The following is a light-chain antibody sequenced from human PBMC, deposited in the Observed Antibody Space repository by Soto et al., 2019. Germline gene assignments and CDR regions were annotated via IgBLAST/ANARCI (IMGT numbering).Light chain of an antibody. J-gene: IGKJ2*01. CDR1: QSVSSN. V-gene: IGKV3-15*01. CDR2: GAS. Sequence: EIVMTQSLATLSVSPGERATLSCRASQSVSSNLAWYQQKPGQAPRLLIYGASTRATGIPARFSGSGSGTEFTLTISSLQSEGFAVYYCQQYNNWPPYTFGQGTKLEIK. CDR3: QQYNNWPPYT.